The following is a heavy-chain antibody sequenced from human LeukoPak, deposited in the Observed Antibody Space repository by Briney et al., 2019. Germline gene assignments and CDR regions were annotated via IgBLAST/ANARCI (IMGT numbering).Heavy chain of an antibody. Sequence: GASVKVSCKASGYTFIGYYMHWVRQAPGQGLEWMGWINPNSGVTKYAQKFQGRVTMTRDTSLSTAYMELSRLRSDDTAVYYCAKYSGSFYWYFDLWGRGTLVTVSS. D-gene: IGHD1-26*01. CDR1: GYTFIGYY. CDR2: INPNSGVT. J-gene: IGHJ2*01. CDR3: AKYSGSFYWYFDL. V-gene: IGHV1-2*02.